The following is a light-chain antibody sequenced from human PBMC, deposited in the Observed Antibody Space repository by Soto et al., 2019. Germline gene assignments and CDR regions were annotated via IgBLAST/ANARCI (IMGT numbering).Light chain of an antibody. CDR2: SNN. CDR3: AAWDDSLDAYV. CDR1: SSNIGTNT. V-gene: IGLV1-44*01. Sequence: QSALTQPPSASVAPGQRVTISCSGSSSNIGTNTVNWYQQLPGMAPKLLIYSNNVRPSGGPDRFSGSNSGTSASLAISGLQSEDEADYYCAAWDDSLDAYVFGTGTKVTVL. J-gene: IGLJ1*01.